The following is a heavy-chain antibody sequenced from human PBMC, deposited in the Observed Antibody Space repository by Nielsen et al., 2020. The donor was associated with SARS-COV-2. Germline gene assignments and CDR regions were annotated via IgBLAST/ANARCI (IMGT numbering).Heavy chain of an antibody. V-gene: IGHV3-7*03. CDR1: GFSFSSHW. Sequence: GESLKISCAASGFSFSSHWMSWVRQAPGKGLEWVANIKQDGSEKYYVDSVKGRFTISRDNAKNSLYPQMSSLRAEDTAIYYCARESSGYYFPDYWGQGTLVTVSS. D-gene: IGHD3-22*01. J-gene: IGHJ4*02. CDR3: ARESSGYYFPDY. CDR2: IKQDGSEK.